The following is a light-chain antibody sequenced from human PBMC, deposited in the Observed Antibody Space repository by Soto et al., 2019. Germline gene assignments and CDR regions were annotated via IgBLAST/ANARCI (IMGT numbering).Light chain of an antibody. Sequence: EIVLTQSPGTLSLSPGERATLSCRASQSVRSSYLAWYQQKPGQAPRLLIYGASSRATGIPDRFSGSGSGTDFNLTSSSLEPEDFAVYYCKQRSNWPPTFGQGTKV. J-gene: IGKJ1*01. CDR1: QSVRSSY. CDR2: GAS. V-gene: IGKV3D-20*02. CDR3: KQRSNWPPT.